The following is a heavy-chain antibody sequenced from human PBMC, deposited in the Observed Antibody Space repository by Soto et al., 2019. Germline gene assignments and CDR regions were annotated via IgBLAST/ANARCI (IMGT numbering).Heavy chain of an antibody. V-gene: IGHV3-9*01. Sequence: GGSLRLSFATSGFTFDDYAMHWVRQAPGKGLEWVSGISWNSGSIGYADSVKGRFTISRDNAKNSLYLQMNSLRAEDTALYYWAKVRFRFYGMDGWGQGTTVTVYS. CDR1: GFTFDDYA. J-gene: IGHJ6*02. CDR3: AKVRFRFYGMDG. CDR2: ISWNSGSI.